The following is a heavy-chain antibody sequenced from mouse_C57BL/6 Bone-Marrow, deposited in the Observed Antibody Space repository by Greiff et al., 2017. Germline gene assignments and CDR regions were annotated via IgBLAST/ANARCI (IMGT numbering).Heavy chain of an antibody. CDR1: GYAFTNYL. D-gene: IGHD1-1*01. J-gene: IGHJ2*01. CDR2: INPGSGGT. CDR3: ARTGYGSSY. Sequence: VKLMESGAELVRPGTSVKVSCKASGYAFTNYLIEWVKQRPGQGLEWIGVINPGSGGTNYNEKFKGKATLTADKSSSTAYMQLSSLTSEGSAVYFCARTGYGSSYWGQGTTLTVSS. V-gene: IGHV1-54*01.